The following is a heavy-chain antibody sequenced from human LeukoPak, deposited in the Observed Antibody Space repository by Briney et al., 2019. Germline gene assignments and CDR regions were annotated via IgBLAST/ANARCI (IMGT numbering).Heavy chain of an antibody. CDR1: GYPINNAYY. CDR3: ASMDYYGSGSYPPGVYFDY. V-gene: IGHV4-38-2*01. D-gene: IGHD3-10*01. J-gene: IGHJ4*02. CDR2: LYHPDST. Sequence: PSETLSLTCAVSGYPINNAYYWVWIRQPPGKGLEWIGSLYHPDSTYYNPSLKSRVTMSVDTSRNQFSLKLSFVTAADTAVYYCASMDYYGSGSYPPGVYFDYWGQGTLVTVSS.